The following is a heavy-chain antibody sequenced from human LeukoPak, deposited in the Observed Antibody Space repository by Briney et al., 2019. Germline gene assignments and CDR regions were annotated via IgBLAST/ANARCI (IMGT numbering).Heavy chain of an antibody. V-gene: IGHV4-59*08. D-gene: IGHD1-26*01. CDR1: GGSISSYY. CDR2: SHNSGST. CDR3: ARHLMGLDY. Sequence: SETLSLTCTVSGGSISSYYLNWIRQPPGKGLEWIGYSHNSGSTNYNPSLKSRVTISVDTSKNQFSLKLNSVTAADTAVYYCARHLMGLDYWGQGTLVTVSS. J-gene: IGHJ4*02.